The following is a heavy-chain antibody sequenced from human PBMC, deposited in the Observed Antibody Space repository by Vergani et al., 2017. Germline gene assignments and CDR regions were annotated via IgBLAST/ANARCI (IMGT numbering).Heavy chain of an antibody. D-gene: IGHD3-3*01. Sequence: QVQLVQSGAEVKKPGASVKVSCKASGYTFPSYAMHWVRQAPGQRLEWMGWSNAGNGNTKYSQKFQGRVTITRDKSASTAYMELSSLRSEDTAVYYCARFGVVIGTIYYYYMDVWGKGTTVTVSS. CDR3: ARFGVVIGTIYYYYMDV. J-gene: IGHJ6*03. CDR2: SNAGNGNT. CDR1: GYTFPSYA. V-gene: IGHV1-3*01.